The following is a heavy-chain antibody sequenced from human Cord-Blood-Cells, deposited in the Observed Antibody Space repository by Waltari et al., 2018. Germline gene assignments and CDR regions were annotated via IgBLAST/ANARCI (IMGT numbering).Heavy chain of an antibody. CDR3: ARSQIFQSGWFDP. J-gene: IGHJ5*02. CDR1: GYTFTGYY. Sequence: EGEKPGASVKVSCKASGYTFTGYYMHWVRQAPGQGLEWMGWINPNSGGTNYAQKFQGRVTMTRDTSISTAYMELSRLRSDDTAVYYCARSQIFQSGWFDPWGQGTLVTVSS. V-gene: IGHV1-2*02. D-gene: IGHD1-26*01. CDR2: INPNSGGT.